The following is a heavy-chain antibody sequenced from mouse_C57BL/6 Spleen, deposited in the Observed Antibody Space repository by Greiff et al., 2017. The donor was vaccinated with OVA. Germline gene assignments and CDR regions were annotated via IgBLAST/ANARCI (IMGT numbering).Heavy chain of an antibody. CDR3: TRCSNLYFDG. CDR1: GFTFSDYG. D-gene: IGHD2-5*01. Sequence: EVQGVESGGGLVKPGGSLKLSCAASGFTFSDYGMHWVRQAPEKGLEWVAYISSGSSTIYYADTVKGRFTISRDNAKNTLFLKMTSMRSEDTTMYYCTRCSNLYFDGRGNGTTLSVSS. J-gene: IGHJ2*01. CDR2: ISSGSSTI. V-gene: IGHV5-17*01.